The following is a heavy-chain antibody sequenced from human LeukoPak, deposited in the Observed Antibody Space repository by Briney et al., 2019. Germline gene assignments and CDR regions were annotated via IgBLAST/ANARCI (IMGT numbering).Heavy chain of an antibody. J-gene: IGHJ1*01. D-gene: IGHD6-13*01. CDR1: GYSLSSGNH. CDR2: FYHGGST. CDR3: ARGGLRYSSSWYSGEYFQH. V-gene: IGHV4-38-2*01. Sequence: PSETLSLTCAVSGYSLSSGNHWAWLPQPPGRGWEWTGIFYHGGSTYYNQSLKSRVTISADTSKNKLSLKLSSVTAADTDVYYWARGGLRYSSSWYSGEYFQHWGQGTLVTVSS.